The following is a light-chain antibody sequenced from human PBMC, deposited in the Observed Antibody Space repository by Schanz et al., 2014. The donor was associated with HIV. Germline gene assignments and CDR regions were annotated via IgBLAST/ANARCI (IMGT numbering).Light chain of an antibody. CDR3: SSYVGSNNYV. J-gene: IGLJ1*01. Sequence: QSALTQPASVSGSPGQSVTISCTGTSSDVGVYNYVSWYQQHPGRAPKLMIYEVTKRPSGVPDRFSGSKSGNTASLTVSGLQAEDEADYYCSSYVGSNNYVFGTGTKCTVL. CDR2: EVT. CDR1: SSDVGVYNY. V-gene: IGLV2-8*01.